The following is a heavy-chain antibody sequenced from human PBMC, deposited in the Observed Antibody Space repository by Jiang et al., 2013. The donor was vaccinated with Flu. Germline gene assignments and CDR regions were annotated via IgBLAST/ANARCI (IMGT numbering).Heavy chain of an antibody. CDR3: ARAGSYYPYYMDV. CDR2: IYHSGST. Sequence: KPSQTLSLTCAVSGGSISSGGYSWSWIRQPPGKGLEWIGYIYHSGSTYYNPSLKSRVTISVDRSKNQFSLKLSSVTAADTAVYYCARAGSYYPYYMDVWGKGTTVTVSS. V-gene: IGHV4-30-2*01. D-gene: IGHD1-26*01. CDR1: GGSISSGGYS. J-gene: IGHJ6*03.